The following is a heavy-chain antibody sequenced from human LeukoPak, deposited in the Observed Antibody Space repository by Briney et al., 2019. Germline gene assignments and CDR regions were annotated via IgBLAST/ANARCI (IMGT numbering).Heavy chain of an antibody. CDR2: IYSGGNT. CDR3: ARETYCTNGVCHNINRYFDY. V-gene: IGHV3-66*01. Sequence: GGSLRLSCAASGFIVSSNYMSWVRQAPGKGLEWVSVIYSGGNTYYADSVEGRFIISRDNSKNTVYLQMNSLRVEDTAMYYCARETYCTNGVCHNINRYFDYWGQGALVTVSS. D-gene: IGHD2-8*01. CDR1: GFIVSSNY. J-gene: IGHJ4*02.